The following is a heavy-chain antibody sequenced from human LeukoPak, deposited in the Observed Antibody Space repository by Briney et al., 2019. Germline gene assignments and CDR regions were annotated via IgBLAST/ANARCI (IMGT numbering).Heavy chain of an antibody. CDR1: GYTFTSYG. J-gene: IGHJ4*02. CDR2: ISAYNGNT. V-gene: IGHV1-18*01. D-gene: IGHD6-13*01. Sequence: ASVKVSCKASGYTFTSYGISWVRQAPGQGLEWMGWISAYNGNTNYAQKLQGRVTMTTDTSTSTAYMELRGLRSDDTAVYYCARVMPAGYSSSWYSFYFDYWGQGTLVTVSS. CDR3: ARVMPAGYSSSWYSFYFDY.